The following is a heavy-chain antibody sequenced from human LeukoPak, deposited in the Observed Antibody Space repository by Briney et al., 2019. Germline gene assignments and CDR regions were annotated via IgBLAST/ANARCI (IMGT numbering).Heavy chain of an antibody. CDR1: GFTFSSYW. Sequence: GGSLRLSCTVSGFTFSSYWMTWVRHPPGKGLEWGANIRQDDSEKYYADSVKGRFTISRDNAKNSLYLHMNSLRAEDTAVYYCARDSGSSYYYNSGTYYYDSFDFWGQGTTVTVSS. D-gene: IGHD3-10*01. CDR3: ARDSGSSYYYNSGTYYYDSFDF. V-gene: IGHV3-7*01. CDR2: IRQDDSEK. J-gene: IGHJ3*01.